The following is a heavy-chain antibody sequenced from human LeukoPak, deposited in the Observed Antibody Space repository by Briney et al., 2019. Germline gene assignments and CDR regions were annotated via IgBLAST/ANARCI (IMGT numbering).Heavy chain of an antibody. CDR3: ARVYYYGSGSYAYFDY. CDR1: GDSIWHSNW. Sequence: SETLSLTCVVSGDSIWHSNWWSWIRQSPGRGLEWIGEVYHSGTTRYNPSLLGRVSISVDRSKNQFSLKLSSVTAADTAVYYCARVYYYGSGSYAYFDYWGQGTLVTVSS. D-gene: IGHD3-10*01. CDR2: VYHSGTT. J-gene: IGHJ4*02. V-gene: IGHV4-4*02.